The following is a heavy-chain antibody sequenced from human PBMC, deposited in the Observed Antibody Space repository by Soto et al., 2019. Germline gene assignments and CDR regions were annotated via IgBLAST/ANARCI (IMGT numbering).Heavy chain of an antibody. CDR2: ISGSGVST. CDR1: GFTFSSYA. CDR3: AKDWRYCSGGSCSPTYMDV. J-gene: IGHJ6*03. V-gene: IGHV3-23*01. D-gene: IGHD2-15*01. Sequence: GGSLRLSCAASGFTFSSYAMSWVRQAPGKGLEWVSAISGSGVSTYYADSVKGRFTISRDNSKNTLYLQMNSLRAEDTAVYYCAKDWRYCSGGSCSPTYMDVWGKGTTVTVSS.